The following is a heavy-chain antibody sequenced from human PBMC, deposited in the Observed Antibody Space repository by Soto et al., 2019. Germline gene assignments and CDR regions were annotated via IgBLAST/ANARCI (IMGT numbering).Heavy chain of an antibody. Sequence: AGGFKRHRKGAVELNFIGFWRHWVRQNPGKGLVWVSRINSEGSRTSYADSVKGRFTISRDNAKNTLYLQMNSLRAEDTAVYYCARDLLSSSWDYGMDVWGQGTPGTGSS. CDR3: ARDLLSSSWDYGMDV. J-gene: IGHJ6*02. V-gene: IGHV3-74*01. CDR1: ELNFIGFW. CDR2: INSEGSRT. D-gene: IGHD6-13*01.